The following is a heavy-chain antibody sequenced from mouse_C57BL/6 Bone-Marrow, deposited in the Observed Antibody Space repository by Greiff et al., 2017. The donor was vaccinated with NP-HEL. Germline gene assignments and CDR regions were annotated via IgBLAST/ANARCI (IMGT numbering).Heavy chain of an antibody. D-gene: IGHD2-4*01. CDR3: AREGYYDYDCFAY. V-gene: IGHV1-53*01. J-gene: IGHJ3*01. CDR1: GYTFTSYW. Sequence: VQLQQPGTELVKPGASVKLSCKASGYTFTSYWMHWVKQRPGQGLEWIGNINPSNGGTNYNEKFKSKATLTVDKSSSTAYMQLSSLTSEDSAVYYCAREGYYDYDCFAYWGQGTLVTVSA. CDR2: INPSNGGT.